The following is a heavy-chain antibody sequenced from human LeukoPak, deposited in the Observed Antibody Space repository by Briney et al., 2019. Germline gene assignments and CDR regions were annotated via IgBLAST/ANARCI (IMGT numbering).Heavy chain of an antibody. CDR1: GGSFSGYY. Sequence: PSETLSLTCAVYGGSFSGYYWSWIRQPPGKGLEWIGEINHSGSTNYNPSLKSRVTISVDTSKNQFSLKLSSVTAADTAVYYCARPYYDSSGYYSWGQGTLVTVSS. D-gene: IGHD3-22*01. J-gene: IGHJ1*01. CDR2: INHSGST. V-gene: IGHV4-34*01. CDR3: ARPYYDSSGYYS.